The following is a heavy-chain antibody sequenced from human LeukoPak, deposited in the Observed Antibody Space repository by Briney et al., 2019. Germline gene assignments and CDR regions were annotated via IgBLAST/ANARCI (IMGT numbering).Heavy chain of an antibody. J-gene: IGHJ3*02. CDR3: ARARGYYYDSSGIDAFDI. V-gene: IGHV3-30*03. D-gene: IGHD3-22*01. CDR1: GFTFSSYA. CDR2: MSYDGSDK. Sequence: PGGSLRLSCAASGFTFSSYAMHWVRQAPGKGLEWVAAMSYDGSDKYYVDSVRGRVTISRDNSKNTLYLQMNSLRAEDTAVYYCARARGYYYDSSGIDAFDIWGQGTMVTVSS.